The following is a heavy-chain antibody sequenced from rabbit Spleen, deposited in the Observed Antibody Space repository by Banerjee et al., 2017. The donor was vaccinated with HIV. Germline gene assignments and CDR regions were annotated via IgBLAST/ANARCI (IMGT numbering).Heavy chain of an antibody. CDR1: GVSLNDKDV. Sequence: EQLEESGGGLVKPEGSLTLTCKASGVSLNDKDVMCWVRQAPGKGLGWIACIAAGSGGTTYYANWAKGRFTISKTSSTTVTLQMTSLTAADTATYFCARFYAGYGDFGFAAMWGPGTLVTVS. V-gene: IGHV1S45*01. J-gene: IGHJ4*01. CDR2: IAAGSGGTT. D-gene: IGHD7-1*01. CDR3: ARFYAGYGDFGFAAM.